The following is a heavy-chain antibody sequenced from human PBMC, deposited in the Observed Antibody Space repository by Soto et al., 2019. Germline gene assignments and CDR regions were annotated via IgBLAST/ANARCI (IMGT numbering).Heavy chain of an antibody. D-gene: IGHD3-9*01. Sequence: ASVKVSCKASGYTFTGHYMHWVRPAPGQGLEWMGWINPNSGGTNYAQKFQGRVTMTRDTSISTAYMELSRRRSDDTAVYYCARGTIFWLVLPPFDYWGQGTLVTVSS. CDR3: ARGTIFWLVLPPFDY. V-gene: IGHV1-2*02. CDR2: INPNSGGT. J-gene: IGHJ4*02. CDR1: GYTFTGHY.